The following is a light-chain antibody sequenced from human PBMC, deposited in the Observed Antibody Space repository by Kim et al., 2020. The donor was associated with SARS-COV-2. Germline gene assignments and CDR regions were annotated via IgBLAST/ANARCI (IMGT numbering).Light chain of an antibody. J-gene: IGKJ3*01. CDR3: QQYNSDSPT. CDR1: QSISAW. V-gene: IGKV1-5*03. CDR2: KTS. Sequence: ATVGDRGTITCRASQSISAWLAWYQQKPGKAPKLLMYKTSRLESGVPLRFSGSGSGTEFTLTISSLQPDDFATYYCQQYNSDSPTFGPGTKVDIK.